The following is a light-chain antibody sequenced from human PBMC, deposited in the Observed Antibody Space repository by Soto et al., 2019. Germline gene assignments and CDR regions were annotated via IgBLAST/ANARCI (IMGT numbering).Light chain of an antibody. CDR2: KAS. V-gene: IGKV1-5*03. J-gene: IGKJ4*01. CDR1: QSVSVW. CDR3: QQYNGYQLT. Sequence: DIQMTQSPSTLSASVRDRVTITCRASQSVSVWLAWYQQKPGKAPKLLIYKASSLESGVPSRFSGSGSGTEFTLAISSLQPDDFATYYCQQYNGYQLTFGGGTKVEVK.